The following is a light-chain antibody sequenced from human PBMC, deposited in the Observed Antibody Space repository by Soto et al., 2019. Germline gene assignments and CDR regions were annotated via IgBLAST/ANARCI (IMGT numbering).Light chain of an antibody. CDR1: QGISSY. CDR3: QQANSFPPRT. CDR2: AAS. Sequence: AIRMTQSPSSLSASTGDRVTITCRASQGISSYLAWYQQKPGKAPKLLIYAASTLQSGVPSRFSGSGSGTDFTLTISSLQPEDFATYYCQQANSFPPRTFGQGTKVDNK. V-gene: IGKV1-8*01. J-gene: IGKJ1*01.